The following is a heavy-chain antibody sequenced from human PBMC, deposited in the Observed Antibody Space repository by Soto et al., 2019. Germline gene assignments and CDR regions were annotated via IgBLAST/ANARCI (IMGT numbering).Heavy chain of an antibody. J-gene: IGHJ4*02. CDR1: GFTFSEFW. V-gene: IGHV3-7*01. CDR3: ARGGYDFGYEDY. D-gene: IGHD5-12*01. Sequence: PGESLRLSCAVSGFTFSEFWMTWVRQSPGKGLEWVANINHDGDTKYYVDSVKGRFTISRDNAKSSLYLQMNSLRTEDTAVYYCARGGYDFGYEDYWGQGT. CDR2: INHDGDTK.